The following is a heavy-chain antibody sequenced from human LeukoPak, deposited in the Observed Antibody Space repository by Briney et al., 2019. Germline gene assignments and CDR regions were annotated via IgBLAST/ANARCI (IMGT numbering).Heavy chain of an antibody. CDR2: IYHSGST. D-gene: IGHD2-2*01. Sequence: SETLSLTCTVSGGSISSGGYYWTWIRQPPGKGLEWIGYIYHSGSTYYNPSLKSRVTISVDRSKNQFSLKLSSVTAADTAVYYCARVNQLQLYYFDYWGQGTLVTVSS. CDR3: ARVNQLQLYYFDY. CDR1: GGSISSGGYY. V-gene: IGHV4-30-2*01. J-gene: IGHJ4*02.